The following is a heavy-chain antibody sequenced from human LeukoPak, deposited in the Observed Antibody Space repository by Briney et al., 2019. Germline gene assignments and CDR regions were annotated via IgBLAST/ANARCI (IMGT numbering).Heavy chain of an antibody. D-gene: IGHD2-2*01. CDR2: ISSSSSTI. CDR1: GFTFSSYA. V-gene: IGHV3-48*01. Sequence: GGSLRLSCAASGFTFSSYAMSWVRQAPGKGLEWVSYISSSSSTIYYADSVEGRFTISRDNAKNSLYLQMNSLRAEDTAVYYCAREGPYCSSTSCYVVVDYWGQGTLVTVSS. CDR3: AREGPYCSSTSCYVVVDY. J-gene: IGHJ4*02.